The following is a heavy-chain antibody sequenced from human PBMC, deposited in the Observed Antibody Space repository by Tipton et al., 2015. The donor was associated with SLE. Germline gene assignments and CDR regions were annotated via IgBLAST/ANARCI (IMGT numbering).Heavy chain of an antibody. CDR3: ARLVGAYDILTGYYQRCFGY. D-gene: IGHD3-9*01. J-gene: IGHJ4*02. V-gene: IGHV4-38-2*01. Sequence: TLSLTCAVSGYSIGGGYYWGWIRQSPGQGLEWIGTIFHGGSTYNPSLKSRVTISVDTSKNQFSLKLSSVTAADTAVYYCARLVGAYDILTGYYQRCFGYWGQGTLVTVSS. CDR1: GYSIGGGYY. CDR2: IFHGGST.